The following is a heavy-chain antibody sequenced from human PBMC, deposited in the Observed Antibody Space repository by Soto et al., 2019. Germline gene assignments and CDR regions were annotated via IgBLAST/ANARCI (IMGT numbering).Heavy chain of an antibody. J-gene: IGHJ4*02. CDR1: GYIFSSHG. V-gene: IGHV1-18*01. CDR2: ISAYNGDR. Sequence: QVHLVQSGAEVKKPGASVKVSCKASGYIFSSHGISWVRQAPGRGLEWMAWISAYNGDRNYAETLQGRVTVTTDTSTNTAYTELRSLRSDDTAVYYCAREAFDADYIDFWGQGTLVTVSS. CDR3: AREAFDADYIDF. D-gene: IGHD3-10*01.